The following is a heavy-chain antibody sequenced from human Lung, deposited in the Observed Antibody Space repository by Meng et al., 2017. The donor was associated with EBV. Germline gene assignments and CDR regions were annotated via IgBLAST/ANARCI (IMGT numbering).Heavy chain of an antibody. Sequence: VQLVGSGGGLVKPGGSLRLSCTASGFTCSSYSINWIRQAPGKGLESVSSISSGSSYIYYADSVKGRFTISRDNAKNSLYLQMNSLRAEDTAVYYCARITGTGWFDPWGQGTLVTVSS. CDR2: ISSGSSYI. CDR3: ARITGTGWFDP. D-gene: IGHD1-20*01. CDR1: GFTCSSYS. V-gene: IGHV3-21*01. J-gene: IGHJ5*02.